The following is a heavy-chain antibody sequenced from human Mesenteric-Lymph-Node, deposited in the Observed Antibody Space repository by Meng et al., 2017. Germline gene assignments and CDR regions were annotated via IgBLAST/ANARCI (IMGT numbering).Heavy chain of an antibody. Sequence: GSLRLSCTVSGGAISSRSHYWGWVRQPPGQGLEWIGSIYYSGSTYNNPSLKSRVTTSVDTSKNQFSLKLSSVTAADTAVYYCARWLETYFDFWGQGTLVTVSS. J-gene: IGHJ4*02. CDR3: ARWLETYFDF. CDR1: GGAISSRSHY. V-gene: IGHV4-39*07. CDR2: IYYSGST. D-gene: IGHD3-3*01.